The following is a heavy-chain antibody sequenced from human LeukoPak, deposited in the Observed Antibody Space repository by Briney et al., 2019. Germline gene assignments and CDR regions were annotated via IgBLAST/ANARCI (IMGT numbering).Heavy chain of an antibody. CDR1: GYTFTGNY. V-gene: IGHV1-2*02. CDR2: INPNSGGT. CDR3: VRDDYGY. J-gene: IGHJ4*02. Sequence: GASVKVSCKASGYTFTGNYIHWVRQAPGQGLEWMGWINPNSGGTNYAQKFQGRVTMTRDTPISTAYMELSRVRSDDTAVYYCVRDDYGYWGQGTLVTVSS. D-gene: IGHD3-16*01.